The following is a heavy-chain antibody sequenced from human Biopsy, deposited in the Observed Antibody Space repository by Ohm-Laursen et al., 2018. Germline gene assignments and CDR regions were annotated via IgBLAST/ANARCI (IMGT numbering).Heavy chain of an antibody. CDR3: ARDPLNGHKHFDY. CDR1: SNTFTDYN. V-gene: IGHV1-2*02. D-gene: IGHD2-8*01. Sequence: GASVKVSCKASSNTFTDYNIHWMRQAPGQGLEWLGYINCKTGATNYAQKFQGTVTMTRDTSISTAYLALGSLRSADTAIYYCARDPLNGHKHFDYWGQGSLVTVSS. J-gene: IGHJ4*02. CDR2: INCKTGAT.